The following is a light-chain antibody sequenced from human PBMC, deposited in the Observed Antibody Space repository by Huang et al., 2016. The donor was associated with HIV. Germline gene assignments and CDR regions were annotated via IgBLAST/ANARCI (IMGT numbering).Light chain of an antibody. V-gene: IGKV3-20*01. CDR2: DAS. CDR3: QQYGLSPLT. CDR1: QSVSTSH. Sequence: EIVLTQSPGTLSLSPGERATLSCRASQSVSTSHLAWYQQKPGQALRLLIYDASSRATGIPDRFSGRGYGTDFTLTISRLEPEDFAVYYCQQYGLSPLTFGGGTKVENK. J-gene: IGKJ4*01.